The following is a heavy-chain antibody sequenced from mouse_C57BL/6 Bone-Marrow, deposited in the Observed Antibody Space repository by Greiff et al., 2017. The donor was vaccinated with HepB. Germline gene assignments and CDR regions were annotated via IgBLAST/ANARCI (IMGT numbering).Heavy chain of an antibody. D-gene: IGHD2-1*01. CDR2: IYPGDGDT. CDR3: AVYYGNLYFAY. V-gene: IGHV1-80*01. Sequence: VKLVESGAELVKPGASVKISCKASGYAFSSYWMNWVKQRPGKGLEWIGQIYPGDGDTNYNGKFKGKATLTVDISSNTAYMQLSSLTSEDSAVYFCAVYYGNLYFAYWGQGTTLTVSS. CDR1: GYAFSSYW. J-gene: IGHJ2*01.